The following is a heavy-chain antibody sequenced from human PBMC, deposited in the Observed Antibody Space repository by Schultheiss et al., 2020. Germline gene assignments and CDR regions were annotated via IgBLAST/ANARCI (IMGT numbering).Heavy chain of an antibody. V-gene: IGHV4-30-2*01. CDR3: ARGRSPSGYFGA. Sequence: SETLSLTCAVSGGSISSGGYSWSWIRQPPGKGLEWIGYIYHSGSTYYNPSLKSRVTISVDRSKNQFSLKLSSVTAADTAVYYCARGRSPSGYFGAWGQGTLVTGYS. CDR2: IYHSGST. D-gene: IGHD3-22*01. CDR1: GGSISSGGYS. J-gene: IGHJ5*02.